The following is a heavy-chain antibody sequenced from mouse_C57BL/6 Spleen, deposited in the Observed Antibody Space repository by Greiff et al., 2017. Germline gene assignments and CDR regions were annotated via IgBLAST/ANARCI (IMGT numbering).Heavy chain of an antibody. Sequence: VQLQQPGAELVRPGSSVKLSCKASGYTFTSYWMHWVKQRPIQGLEWIGNIDPSDSETHYNQKFKDKATLTVDKSSSTAYMQLSSLTSEDSAVYYCARGVTTWLYYAMDYWGQGTSVTVSS. J-gene: IGHJ4*01. CDR1: GYTFTSYW. CDR2: IDPSDSET. CDR3: ARGVTTWLYYAMDY. V-gene: IGHV1-52*01. D-gene: IGHD2-2*01.